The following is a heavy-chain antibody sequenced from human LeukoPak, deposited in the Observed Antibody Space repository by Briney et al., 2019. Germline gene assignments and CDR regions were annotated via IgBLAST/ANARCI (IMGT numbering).Heavy chain of an antibody. Sequence: GGSLRLSCAASGFTFRDYYMSLIRQAPGKGLERVSYISNSGSTMYYADSVKGRFTISRDNAKNSLYLQMNSLRAEGTAVYYCARDKVVPAAIGHYWGQGTLVTVSS. D-gene: IGHD2-2*01. CDR3: ARDKVVPAAIGHY. CDR2: ISNSGSTM. J-gene: IGHJ4*02. V-gene: IGHV3-11*04. CDR1: GFTFRDYY.